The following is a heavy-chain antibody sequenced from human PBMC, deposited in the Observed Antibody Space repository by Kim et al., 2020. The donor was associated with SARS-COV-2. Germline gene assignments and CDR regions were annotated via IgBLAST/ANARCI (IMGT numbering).Heavy chain of an antibody. D-gene: IGHD2-15*01. CDR1: GGSFSGYY. J-gene: IGHJ4*02. CDR3: ARGGGGPKFRV. V-gene: IGHV4-34*01. CDR2: INHSGST. Sequence: SETLSLTCAVYGGSFSGYYWSWIRQPPGKGLEWIGEINHSGSTNYNPSLKSRVTISVDTSKNQFSLKLSSVTAADTGVYYCARGGGGPKFRVWGQGTLVTVSS.